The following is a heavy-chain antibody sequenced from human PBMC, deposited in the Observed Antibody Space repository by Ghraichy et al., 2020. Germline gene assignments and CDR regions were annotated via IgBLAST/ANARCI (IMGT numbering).Heavy chain of an antibody. CDR1: DFTFSNYW. V-gene: IGHV3-7*03. CDR3: SRDLTPVADYESGRYYYDAFEI. D-gene: IGHD3-22*01. CDR2: IKHDGTIK. Sequence: GGSLRLSCVASDFTFSNYWMTWVRQAPGKGLEWVANIKHDGTIKHYVDSVEGRFTVSRDNAKSSLYLQMDSLRAEDTCLYYCSRDLTPVADYESGRYYYDAFEICGEGTLVTVSS. J-gene: IGHJ3*02.